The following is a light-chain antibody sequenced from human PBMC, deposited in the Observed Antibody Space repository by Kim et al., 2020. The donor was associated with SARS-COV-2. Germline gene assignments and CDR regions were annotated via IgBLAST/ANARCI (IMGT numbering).Light chain of an antibody. Sequence: GDRVTITCRASQGTTNALAWYQQKQEKVPQHLIYAASALQSGVPSRFSGSGSGTDFTLTISSLEPEDVETYYCQKYNRAPWEFGQGTKVDIK. CDR1: QGTTNA. CDR3: QKYNRAPWE. J-gene: IGKJ1*01. V-gene: IGKV1-27*01. CDR2: AAS.